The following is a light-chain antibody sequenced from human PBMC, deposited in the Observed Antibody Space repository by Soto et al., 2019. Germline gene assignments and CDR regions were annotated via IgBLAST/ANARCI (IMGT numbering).Light chain of an antibody. J-gene: IGKJ5*01. Sequence: DIQMTQSPSTLSASVGDRVTITCRASQSISSWLAWFQQKPGKAPKLLIYKASNLEIGVPSRFSGSGSGTEFTLTISSLQPDDFATYYCQQAASFPITFGQGTRLEIK. CDR1: QSISSW. CDR3: QQAASFPIT. CDR2: KAS. V-gene: IGKV1-5*03.